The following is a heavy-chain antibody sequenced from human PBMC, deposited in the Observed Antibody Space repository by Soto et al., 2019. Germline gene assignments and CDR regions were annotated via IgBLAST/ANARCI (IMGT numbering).Heavy chain of an antibody. CDR2: IYWNDDK. V-gene: IGHV2-5*01. CDR3: AHMSGGAASYFHYYGMDV. CDR1: GFSLSTNAVG. D-gene: IGHD1-26*01. J-gene: IGHJ6*02. Sequence: SGPTLVNPTQTLTLTCTFSGFSLSTNAVGVSWIRQPPGKALEWLALIYWNDDKRYSPSLKSRLTITKDTSKNQVVLIMTSMDPMDTATYYCAHMSGGAASYFHYYGMDVWGQGTTVTVSS.